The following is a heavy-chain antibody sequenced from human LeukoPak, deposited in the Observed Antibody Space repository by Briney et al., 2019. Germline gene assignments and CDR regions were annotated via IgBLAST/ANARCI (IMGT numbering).Heavy chain of an antibody. J-gene: IGHJ4*02. D-gene: IGHD3-3*01. V-gene: IGHV4-34*01. CDR1: GGSFSGYY. CDR2: INHSGST. Sequence: SETLSLTCAVYGGSFSGYYWSWIRQPPGKGLEWIGEINHSGSTNYNPSLKSRATISVDTSKNQFSLKLSSVTAADTAVYYCASEVGVAGQIDYWGQGTLVTVSS. CDR3: ASEVGVAGQIDY.